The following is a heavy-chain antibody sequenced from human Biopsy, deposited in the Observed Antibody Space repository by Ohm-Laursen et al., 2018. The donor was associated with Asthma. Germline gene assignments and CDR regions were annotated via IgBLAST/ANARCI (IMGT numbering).Heavy chain of an antibody. Sequence: GASVKVSCKSLGGTFNTYVIGWVRQAPGQGLEWMGGINSVFGTTTYPQKFQDRVTTTADDSTSTVYMELSSLGSEDTAVYYCARKAGSCISRTCYSLDFWGQGTLVTVSS. V-gene: IGHV1-69*13. CDR2: INSVFGTT. J-gene: IGHJ4*02. CDR3: ARKAGSCISRTCYSLDF. CDR1: GGTFNTYV. D-gene: IGHD2-2*01.